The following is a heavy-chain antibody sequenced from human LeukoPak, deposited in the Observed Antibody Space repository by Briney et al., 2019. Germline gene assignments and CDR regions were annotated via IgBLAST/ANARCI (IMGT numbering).Heavy chain of an antibody. D-gene: IGHD6-19*01. CDR1: GYTFTGYY. CDR2: INPNSGGT. Sequence: GASVKVSCKASGYTFTGYYMHWVRQAPGQRVEWMGWINPNSGGTNYAQKFQGRVTMTRDTSISTAYMELSRLRSDDTAVYYCARVVSGWHLFDYWGQGTLVTVSS. CDR3: ARVVSGWHLFDY. V-gene: IGHV1-2*02. J-gene: IGHJ4*02.